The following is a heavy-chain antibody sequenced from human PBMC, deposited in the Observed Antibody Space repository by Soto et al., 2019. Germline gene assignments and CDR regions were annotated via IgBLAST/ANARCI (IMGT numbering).Heavy chain of an antibody. CDR2: IYYSGST. CDR1: GGSISSSSYY. J-gene: IGHJ4*02. CDR3: AILVTSKVVAHATDY. V-gene: IGHV4-39*01. Sequence: SETLSLTCTVSGGSISSSSYYWGWIRQPPGKGLEWIGSIYYSGSTYYNPSLKSRVTISVDTSKNQFSLKLSSVTAADTAVYYCAILVTSKVVAHATDYWGQGTLVTVSS. D-gene: IGHD3-22*01.